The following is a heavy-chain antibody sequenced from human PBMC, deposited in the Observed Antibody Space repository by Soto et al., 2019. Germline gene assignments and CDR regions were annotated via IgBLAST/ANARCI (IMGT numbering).Heavy chain of an antibody. Sequence: SETLSLTCAVSGGSISSGGYTWRWIRQPPGEGLEWIGYIYHSGSTYYNPSLKSRVTISVDRSKNQFSLKLSSVTAADTAVYYCARCNSGSYYVDYWGQGTLVTVSS. D-gene: IGHD1-26*01. CDR3: ARCNSGSYYVDY. V-gene: IGHV4-30-2*01. J-gene: IGHJ4*02. CDR2: IYHSGST. CDR1: GGSISSGGYT.